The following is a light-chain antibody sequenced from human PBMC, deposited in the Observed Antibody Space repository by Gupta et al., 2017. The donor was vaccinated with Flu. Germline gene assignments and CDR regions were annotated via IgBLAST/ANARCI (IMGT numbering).Light chain of an antibody. J-gene: IGLJ2*01. CDR1: SSDVGSYNL. CDR2: EGS. Sequence: QSALTQPASVSGSPGQSITISCTGTSSDVGSYNLVSWYQPPPDKAPKLLIYEGSKRPSGISNRFSGSKSGNTASLTISGLQAEDEADYYCCSYASSHVVFGGGTKLTVL. V-gene: IGLV2-23*01. CDR3: CSYASSHVV.